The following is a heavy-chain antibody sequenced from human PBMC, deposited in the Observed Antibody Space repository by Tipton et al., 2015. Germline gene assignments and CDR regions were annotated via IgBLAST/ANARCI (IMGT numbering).Heavy chain of an antibody. Sequence: SLRLSCAVSGFTFSDYGMHWVRQAPGKGLEWVAVIWYFGGSQYYADSVKGRFTISRDNAKNSLYLQMNSLRAEDTAVYYCAVDLAYNNALLDSWGQGTLVTVSS. CDR3: AVDLAYNNALLDS. D-gene: IGHD1-14*01. CDR2: IWYFGGSQ. CDR1: GFTFSDYG. V-gene: IGHV3-33*03. J-gene: IGHJ4*02.